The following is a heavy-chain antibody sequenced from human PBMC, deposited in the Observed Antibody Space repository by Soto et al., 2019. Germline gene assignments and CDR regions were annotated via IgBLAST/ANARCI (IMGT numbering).Heavy chain of an antibody. CDR3: ERCSGSYRSYFEY. V-gene: IGHV1-69*01. J-gene: IGHJ4*02. Sequence: PGQGLEWMGGIIPIFGTANYAQKFQGRVTITADESTSTAYMELSSLRSEDTAVYYCERCSGSYRSYFEYWGKGTLVTVFS. D-gene: IGHD1-26*01. CDR2: IIPIFGTA.